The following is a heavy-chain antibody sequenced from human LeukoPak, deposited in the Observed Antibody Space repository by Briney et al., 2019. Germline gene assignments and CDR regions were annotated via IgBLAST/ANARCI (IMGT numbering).Heavy chain of an antibody. D-gene: IGHD4-17*01. J-gene: IGHJ4*02. CDR2: ISSGGSTI. CDR1: RFTFSSYS. Sequence: PGESLRLSCAASRFTFSSYSLNWVRQAPGKGLEWVSYISSGGSTIYYADSVKGRFTISRDNARNSLYLQMDSLRDEDTAVYYCARDGYGDYLFDYWGQGTLVTVSS. V-gene: IGHV3-48*02. CDR3: ARDGYGDYLFDY.